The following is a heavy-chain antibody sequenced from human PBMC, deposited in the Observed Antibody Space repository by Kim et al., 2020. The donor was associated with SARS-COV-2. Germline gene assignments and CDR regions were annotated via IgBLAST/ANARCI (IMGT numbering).Heavy chain of an antibody. V-gene: IGHV3-30-3*01. CDR2: ISYDGSNK. J-gene: IGHJ4*02. Sequence: GGSLRLSCAASGFTFSSYAMHWVRQAPGKGLEWVAVISYDGSNKYYADSVKGRFTISRDNSKNTLYLQMNSLRAEDTAVYYCARAQSGSYFGYFDYWGQG. D-gene: IGHD1-26*01. CDR3: ARAQSGSYFGYFDY. CDR1: GFTFSSYA.